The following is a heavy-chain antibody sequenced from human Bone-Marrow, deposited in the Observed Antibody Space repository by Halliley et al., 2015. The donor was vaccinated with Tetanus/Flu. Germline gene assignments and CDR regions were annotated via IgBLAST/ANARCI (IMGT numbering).Heavy chain of an antibody. CDR2: IDPSDSSA. J-gene: IGHJ6*02. Sequence: GRIDPSDSSANYSPSFQGHVTISTDRSINTAYLQWSSLKASDSAIYFCTRRTDSSTENFGLDLWGQGTTVTVSS. D-gene: IGHD6-13*01. V-gene: IGHV5-10-1*01. CDR3: TRRTDSSTENFGLDL.